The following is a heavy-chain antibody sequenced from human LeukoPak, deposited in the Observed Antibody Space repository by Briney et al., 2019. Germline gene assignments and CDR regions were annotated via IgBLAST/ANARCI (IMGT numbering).Heavy chain of an antibody. CDR1: GYTFTGYY. CDR3: TRDHCSYINCYEDYYYGMDV. CDR2: INPDTGAT. V-gene: IGHV1-2*02. D-gene: IGHD2-2*01. J-gene: IGHJ6*02. Sequence: ASVTVSCKASGYTFTGYYMHRVRQAPGQGLEWMGWINPDTGATDIAQKFQGRVTMTRDTSISAAYMELSRLRSDDTAVYYCTRDHCSYINCYEDYYYGMDVWGQGTTVTVSS.